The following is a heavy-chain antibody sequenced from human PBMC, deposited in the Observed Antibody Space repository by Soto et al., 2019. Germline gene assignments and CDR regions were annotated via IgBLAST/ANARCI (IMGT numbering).Heavy chain of an antibody. V-gene: IGHV5-10-1*01. CDR2: IDPSDSYT. D-gene: IGHD3-10*01. CDR3: ARHLGYSGSGSYATWFDP. J-gene: IGHJ5*02. Sequence: PGESLKISCKGSGYSFTSYWISWVRQMPGKGLEWMGRIDPSDSYTNYSPSFQGHVTISADKSISTAYLQWSSLKASDTAMYYCARHLGYSGSGSYATWFDPWGQGTLVTVSS. CDR1: GYSFTSYW.